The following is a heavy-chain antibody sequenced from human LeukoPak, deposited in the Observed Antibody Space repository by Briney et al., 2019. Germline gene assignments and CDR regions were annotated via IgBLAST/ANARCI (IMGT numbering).Heavy chain of an antibody. Sequence: ASVKVSCKASGYTFTSYGISWVRQAPGQGLEWMGRISPNSGGTNYAQKFQGRVTMTRDTSISTAYMELSRLRSDDTAVYYCARAGKYYYDSSGYYPWGQGTLVTVSS. CDR2: ISPNSGGT. CDR3: ARAGKYYYDSSGYYP. D-gene: IGHD3-22*01. V-gene: IGHV1-2*06. J-gene: IGHJ5*02. CDR1: GYTFTSYG.